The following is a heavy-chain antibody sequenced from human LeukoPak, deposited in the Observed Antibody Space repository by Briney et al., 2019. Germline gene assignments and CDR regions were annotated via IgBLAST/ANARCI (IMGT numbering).Heavy chain of an antibody. CDR2: ISGSGGST. CDR3: AKESCSSTSCYYYFDY. D-gene: IGHD2-2*01. V-gene: IGHV3-23*01. J-gene: IGHJ4*02. CDR1: GFTFSSYA. Sequence: GGSLRLSCAASGFTFSSYAMSWVRQAPGKGLEWVSAISGSGGSTYYADSVKGRFTISRDNSKNTLYLQMNSLRAEDTAVYYCAKESCSSTSCYYYFDYWGQGTLVTVSS.